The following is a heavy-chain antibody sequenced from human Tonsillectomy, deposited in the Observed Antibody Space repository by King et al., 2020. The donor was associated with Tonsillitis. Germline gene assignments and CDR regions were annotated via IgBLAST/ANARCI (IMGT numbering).Heavy chain of an antibody. CDR1: GYTFTDYY. CDR2: INPNSGGT. Sequence: QLVQSGTEVKKPGASVKVSCKASGYTFTDYYMHWVRQAPGQGLEWMGWINPNSGGTNYAQKFQGWVTMTRDTSISTAYMELSRLTSDDTAVYYCASGRMAAADTGLFDHWGQGTLVIVSS. V-gene: IGHV1-2*04. J-gene: IGHJ4*02. CDR3: ASGRMAAADTGLFDH. D-gene: IGHD6-13*01.